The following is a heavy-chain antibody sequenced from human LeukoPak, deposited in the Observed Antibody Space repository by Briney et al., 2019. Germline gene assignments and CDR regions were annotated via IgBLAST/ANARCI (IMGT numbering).Heavy chain of an antibody. D-gene: IGHD3-22*01. V-gene: IGHV3-7*03. J-gene: IGHJ4*02. CDR1: GFIFSSYW. CDR2: IKQDGSEK. Sequence: PGGSLRLSCAASGFIFSSYWMSWVRQAPGKGLEWVANIKQDGSEKYYVDSVKGRFTISRDNAKKSLFLQMNSLRAEDTAVYYCAQGEDYYDSSGYYYPFDYWGQGTLVTVSS. CDR3: AQGEDYYDSSGYYYPFDY.